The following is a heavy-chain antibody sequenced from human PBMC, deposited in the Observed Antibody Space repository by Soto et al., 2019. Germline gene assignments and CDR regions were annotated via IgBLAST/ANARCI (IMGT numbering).Heavy chain of an antibody. CDR2: IDWDDDK. Sequence: SGPTLVHPTQTLTLTGTFPGPPLSTSGKCVSWIRQLPGKALEWLALIDWDDDKYYSTSLKTRLTISKDTSKNQVVLTMTNMDPVDTATYYCSQIRNTIGSGRYVFDDWVQGTLDTGS. J-gene: IGHJ4*02. D-gene: IGHD6-19*01. CDR3: SQIRNTIGSGRYVFDD. CDR1: GPPLSTSGKC. V-gene: IGHV2-70*01.